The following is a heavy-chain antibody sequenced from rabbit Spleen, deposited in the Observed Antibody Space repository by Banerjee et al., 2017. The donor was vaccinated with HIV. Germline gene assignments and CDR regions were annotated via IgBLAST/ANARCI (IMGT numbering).Heavy chain of an antibody. J-gene: IGHJ6*01. V-gene: IGHV1S40*01. CDR2: IDSGSSGFT. CDR1: GFSLSNNYY. CDR3: ARDSGSSFSSYGMDL. D-gene: IGHD8-1*01. Sequence: QSLQESGGGLVKPGGTLTLTCKASGFSLSNNYYMCWVRQAPGKGLEWIACIDSGSSGFTYFATWAKGRFNCSKTSSTTVTLQMTSLTAADTATYFCARDSGSSFSSYGMDLWGTGTLVTVS.